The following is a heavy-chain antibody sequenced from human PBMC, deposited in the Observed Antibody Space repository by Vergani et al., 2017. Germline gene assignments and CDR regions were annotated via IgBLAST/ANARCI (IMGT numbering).Heavy chain of an antibody. CDR3: ATKRCGTPGCQIGYFRE. V-gene: IGHV3-21*02. D-gene: IGHD1-1*01. J-gene: IGHJ1*01. CDR2: ISSGGGDI. CDR1: GFTFDTYT. Sequence: EVQLLESGGGLVQPGGSRRLSCAGAGFTFDTYTMAYVRQAPGKGLEWVATISSGGGDIFYAGSVKGRFTISRDNSKNTRFLQMNSLRTEDTAVYYCATKRCGTPGCQIGYFREWVEGALVTV.